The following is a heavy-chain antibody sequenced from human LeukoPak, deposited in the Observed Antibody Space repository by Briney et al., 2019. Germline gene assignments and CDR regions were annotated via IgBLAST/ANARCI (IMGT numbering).Heavy chain of an antibody. CDR2: ISAYKGNT. D-gene: IGHD3-22*01. V-gene: IGHV1-18*01. Sequence: ASVKVSCKGSGYTFTSYGISGVRQAPGQGLEWMGWISAYKGNTNYAQKLQGRVIMTTDTSRRTAYMELRSLRSDDTAVYYCVTPKPLKVYYYDGSGSPLSYWGQGTLVTASS. CDR1: GYTFTSYG. J-gene: IGHJ4*02. CDR3: VTPKPLKVYYYDGSGSPLSY.